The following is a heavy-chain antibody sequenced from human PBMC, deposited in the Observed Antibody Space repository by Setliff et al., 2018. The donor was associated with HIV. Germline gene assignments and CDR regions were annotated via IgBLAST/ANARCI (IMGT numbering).Heavy chain of an antibody. CDR3: ARDWRSGYDLNFDY. CDR1: GFTVSSNY. D-gene: IGHD5-12*01. J-gene: IGHJ4*02. Sequence: GGSLRLSCAASGFTVSSNYMTWVRQVPGQGLVWVSRINVDGSSISYADSVKGRFTISRDNAKNTLFLQMNSLRAEDTAVYYCARDWRSGYDLNFDYWGQGTQVTVSS. V-gene: IGHV3-74*01. CDR2: INVDGSSI.